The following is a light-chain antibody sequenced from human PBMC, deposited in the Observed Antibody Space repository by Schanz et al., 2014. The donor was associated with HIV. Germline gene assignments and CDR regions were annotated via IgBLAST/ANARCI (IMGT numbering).Light chain of an antibody. V-gene: IGLV2-14*03. J-gene: IGLJ2*01. CDR1: SSDIGDDNY. Sequence: QSALTQPASVSGSPGQSITLSCAGSSSDIGDDNYVSWYQQHAGAAPKLIIYDVNERPSGVSHRFSASKSGNTAFLTISGLQAEDEAEYYCSSYTSVTTLHVVFGGGTKLTVL. CDR3: SSYTSVTTLHVV. CDR2: DVN.